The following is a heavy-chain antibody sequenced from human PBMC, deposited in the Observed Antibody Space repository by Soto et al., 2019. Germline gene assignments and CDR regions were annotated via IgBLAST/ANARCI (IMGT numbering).Heavy chain of an antibody. J-gene: IGHJ4*02. CDR1: GGSISSSSYY. V-gene: IGHV4-39*01. CDR3: ARRWGRTFDY. Sequence: PSETLSLTCTVSGGSISSSSYYWGWIRQPPGKGLEWIGSIYYSGSTYYNPSLKSRVTIYLDTSKNQFSLKLSSVTAADTAVYYCARRWGRTFDYWGQGTLVTVSS. D-gene: IGHD7-27*01. CDR2: IYYSGST.